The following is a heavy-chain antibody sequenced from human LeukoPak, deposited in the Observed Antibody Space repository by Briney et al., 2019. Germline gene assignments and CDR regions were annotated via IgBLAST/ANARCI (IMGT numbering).Heavy chain of an antibody. J-gene: IGHJ4*02. D-gene: IGHD1-26*01. CDR2: IYTSGST. V-gene: IGHV4-61*02. CDR1: GGSISSGSYY. Sequence: PSQTLSLTCTVSGGSISSGSYYWSWIRQPAGKGLEWIGRIYTSGSTNYNPSLKSRVTISVDTSKNQFSLKLSSVTAADTAVYYCAREILVGATTQNGFDYWGQGTLVTVSS. CDR3: AREILVGATTQNGFDY.